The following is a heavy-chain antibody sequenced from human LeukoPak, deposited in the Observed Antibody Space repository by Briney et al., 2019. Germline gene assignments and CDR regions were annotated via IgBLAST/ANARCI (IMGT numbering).Heavy chain of an antibody. CDR2: ISDNGKTI. CDR3: AGFPGYSYGDLSYYGLRV. J-gene: IGHJ6*02. Sequence: GGSLRLSCEASTSNFNYYYMIWIRQAPGKGLEWLSYISDNGKTIFYADSVKGRFTISRDNAGKSLFLQMSSLRVEDSAVYFCAGFPGYSYGDLSYYGLRVWGQGTTVTVSS. CDR1: TSNFNYYY. D-gene: IGHD5-18*01. V-gene: IGHV3-11*01.